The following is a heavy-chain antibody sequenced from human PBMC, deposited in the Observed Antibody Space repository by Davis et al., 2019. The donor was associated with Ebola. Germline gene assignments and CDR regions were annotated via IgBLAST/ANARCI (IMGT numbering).Heavy chain of an antibody. V-gene: IGHV1-18*01. Sequence: ASVKVSCKTSGYTFNNYAISWVRQAPGQGLEWMGWISPYNGNTNYAQKVQGKVTMTTDTLTGTAYLDLRSLTSDDTAVYFCARTSIVGTTTAASDIWGQGTLITVSS. CDR1: GYTFNNYA. CDR3: ARTSIVGTTTAASDI. D-gene: IGHD1-26*01. CDR2: ISPYNGNT. J-gene: IGHJ3*02.